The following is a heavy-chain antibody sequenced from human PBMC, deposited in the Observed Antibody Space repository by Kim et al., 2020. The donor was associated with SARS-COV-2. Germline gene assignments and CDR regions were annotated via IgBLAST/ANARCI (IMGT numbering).Heavy chain of an antibody. V-gene: IGHV4-59*13. J-gene: IGHJ4*02. CDR1: GGSISSYY. CDR2: IYYSGST. D-gene: IGHD5-12*01. Sequence: SETLSLTCTVSGGSISSYYWSWIRQPPGKGLEWIGYIYYSGSTNYNPSLKSRVTISVDTSKNQFSLKLSSVTAADTAVYYCARGYSGYDFAVRFAQGYYFDYWGQGTLVTVSS. CDR3: ARGYSGYDFAVRFAQGYYFDY.